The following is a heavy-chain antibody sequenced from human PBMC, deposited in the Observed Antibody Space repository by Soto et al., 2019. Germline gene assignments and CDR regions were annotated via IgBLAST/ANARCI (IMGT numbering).Heavy chain of an antibody. CDR2: ISGSEDRT. CDR1: GFSLRDYA. Sequence: LLQSGGGVVQPGESLRLSCAASGFSLRDYALSWVRQAAGGGLEWVSGISGSEDRTNYADFVRGRFIISKDRAKNTFYVNVSCQRVDDTGVNFCARNYTGGWGQGTLVTVSS. D-gene: IGHD7-27*01. V-gene: IGHV3-23*01. CDR3: ARNYTGG. J-gene: IGHJ3*01.